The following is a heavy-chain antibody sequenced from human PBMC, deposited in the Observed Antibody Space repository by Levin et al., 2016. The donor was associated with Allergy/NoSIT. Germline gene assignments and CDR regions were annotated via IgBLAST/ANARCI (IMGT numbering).Heavy chain of an antibody. V-gene: IGHV4-4*07. CDR3: ARAWYSSSWHPPLEY. Sequence: SETLSLTCTVSGGSISSYYWSWIRQPAGKGLEWIGRIYTSGSTNYNPSLKSRVTISVDTSKNQFSLKLNSVTAADTAVYFCARAWYSSSWHPPLEYWGQGTLVTVSS. CDR1: GGSISSYY. CDR2: IYTSGST. J-gene: IGHJ4*02. D-gene: IGHD6-13*01.